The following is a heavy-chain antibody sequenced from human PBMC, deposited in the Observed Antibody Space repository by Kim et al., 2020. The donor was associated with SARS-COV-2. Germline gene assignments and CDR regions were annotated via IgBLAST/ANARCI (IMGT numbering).Heavy chain of an antibody. Sequence: SETLSLTCTVSGGSVSSGSYYWSWIRQPPGKGLEWIGYIYYSGSTNYNPSLKSRVTISVDTSKNQFSLKLSSVTAAATAVYYCARAGVAVLFDYWGQGTL. CDR2: IYYSGST. D-gene: IGHD5-12*01. CDR3: ARAGVAVLFDY. J-gene: IGHJ4*02. CDR1: GGSVSSGSYY. V-gene: IGHV4-61*01.